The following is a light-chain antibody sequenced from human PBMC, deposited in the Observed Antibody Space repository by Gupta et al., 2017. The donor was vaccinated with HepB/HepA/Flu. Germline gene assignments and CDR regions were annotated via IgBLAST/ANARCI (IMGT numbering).Light chain of an antibody. Sequence: VLTQSPGTLSLSPGERATLSCRASQTVSDTNLAWYQHKPGQAPRLLSYGISYRATGISDRFSGGGSGTDFTLTITRLEPEDSAVYYCQHYSGSSLYTFGQGSKVEVK. CDR3: QHYSGSSLYT. CDR2: GIS. CDR1: QTVSDTN. J-gene: IGKJ2*01. V-gene: IGKV3-20*01.